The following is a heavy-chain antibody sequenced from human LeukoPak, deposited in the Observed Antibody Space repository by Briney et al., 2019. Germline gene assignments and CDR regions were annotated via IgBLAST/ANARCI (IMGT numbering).Heavy chain of an antibody. V-gene: IGHV1-8*01. J-gene: IGHJ4*02. Sequence: PEDGETIYAQKFQGRVTMTRNTSISTAYMELSSLRSEDTAVYYCARGPAGGGYGDYRFDYWGQGTLVTVSS. CDR2: PEDGET. CDR3: ARGPAGGGYGDYRFDY. D-gene: IGHD4-17*01.